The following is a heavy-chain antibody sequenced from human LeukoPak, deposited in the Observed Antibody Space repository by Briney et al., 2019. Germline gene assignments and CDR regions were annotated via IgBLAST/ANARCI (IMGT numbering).Heavy chain of an antibody. J-gene: IGHJ1*01. CDR2: IWYDGSNK. Sequence: GGSLRLSCAASGFTFSSYGMHWVRQAPGKGLERVAVIWYDGSNKYYADSVKGRFTISRDNSKNTLYLQMNSLRAEDTAVYYCARDFDYDFWSGYFPRHFQHWGQGTLVTVSS. CDR3: ARDFDYDFWSGYFPRHFQH. D-gene: IGHD3-3*01. CDR1: GFTFSSYG. V-gene: IGHV3-33*01.